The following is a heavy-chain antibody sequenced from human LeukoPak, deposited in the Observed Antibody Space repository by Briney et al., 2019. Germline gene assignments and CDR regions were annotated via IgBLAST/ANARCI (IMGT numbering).Heavy chain of an antibody. CDR3: AKGGYYDILTGSGLDY. CDR1: RCTFSSYA. D-gene: IGHD3-9*01. Sequence: GGSLRLSCAASRCTFSSYALSWVSQAPGKGLEWVSAISGSGGSTYYADSVKGRFTISRDNSKNTLYLQMNSLRAEDTAVYYCAKGGYYDILTGSGLDYWGQGTLVTVSS. CDR2: ISGSGGST. J-gene: IGHJ4*02. V-gene: IGHV3-23*01.